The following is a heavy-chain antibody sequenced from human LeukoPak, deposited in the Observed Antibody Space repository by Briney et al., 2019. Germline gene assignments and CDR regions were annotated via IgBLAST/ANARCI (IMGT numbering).Heavy chain of an antibody. J-gene: IGHJ5*02. CDR2: IYTSGST. D-gene: IGHD3-3*01. Sequence: SETLSLTCTVSGGSISSYYWSWIRQPAGKGLEWIGRIYTSGSTNYNPSLKSRVTMSVDTSKNQFSLKLSSVTAADTAVYYCARTYYDFWSGYYIRWFDPWGRGTLVTVSS. V-gene: IGHV4-4*07. CDR1: GGSISSYY. CDR3: ARTYYDFWSGYYIRWFDP.